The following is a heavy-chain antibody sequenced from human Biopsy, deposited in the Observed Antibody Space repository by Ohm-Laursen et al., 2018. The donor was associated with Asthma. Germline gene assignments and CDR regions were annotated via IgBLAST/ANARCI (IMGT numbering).Heavy chain of an antibody. D-gene: IGHD6-19*01. CDR1: VGTFSNSA. CDR3: ARCQVGYSSGWSLLLKKIYYSGMDV. J-gene: IGHJ6*02. V-gene: IGHV1-69*01. CDR2: IMTVFGTT. Sequence: PSANDLFNAPVGTFSNSAISCARLAPGQGLEWLGGIMTVFGTTNYAQKFQGRVTITADESTSTAYMEVTSLRSEDTAIYYCARCQVGYSSGWSLLLKKIYYSGMDVWGQGTAVTVSS.